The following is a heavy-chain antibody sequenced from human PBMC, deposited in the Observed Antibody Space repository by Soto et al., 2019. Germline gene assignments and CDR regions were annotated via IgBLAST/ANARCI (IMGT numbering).Heavy chain of an antibody. CDR2: ISSSSSYI. D-gene: IGHD6-19*01. J-gene: IGHJ3*02. Sequence: GGFLRLSCASFGFTFSSYSMNWVRQTPGKGLEWVSSISSSSSYIYYADSVKGRFTISRDNAKNSLYLQMNSLRDEDMAVYYFARPHIAVAGTAAFDILGQGSMVTV. V-gene: IGHV3-21*01. CDR1: GFTFSSYS. CDR3: ARPHIAVAGTAAFDI.